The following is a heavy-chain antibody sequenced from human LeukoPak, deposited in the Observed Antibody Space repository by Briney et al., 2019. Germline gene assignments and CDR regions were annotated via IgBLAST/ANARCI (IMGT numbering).Heavy chain of an antibody. CDR3: ARETETYCSSTSCYGYYFDY. V-gene: IGHV4-34*01. J-gene: IGHJ4*02. D-gene: IGHD2-2*01. CDR2: INHSGRT. Sequence: SETLSLTCAVYGGSFSGYYWSCIRQPPGKGREWIGEINHSGRTNYNPSLKSRVTISVDTSKNQFSLKLSSVTAADTAVYYCARETETYCSSTSCYGYYFDYWGQGTLVTVSS. CDR1: GGSFSGYY.